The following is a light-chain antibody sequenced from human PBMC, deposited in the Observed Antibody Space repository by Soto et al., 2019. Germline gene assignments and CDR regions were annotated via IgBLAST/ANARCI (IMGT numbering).Light chain of an antibody. Sequence: EIVLTQSPATLSLAPGERATLSCRASQSVSSYLAWYQHKPGQAPRLLIYDASNRATGIPARFSGSGSGTDFTLTISSLEPEDFAAYYCQQRSNWITFGQGTRLDIK. CDR1: QSVSSY. J-gene: IGKJ5*01. CDR2: DAS. CDR3: QQRSNWIT. V-gene: IGKV3-11*01.